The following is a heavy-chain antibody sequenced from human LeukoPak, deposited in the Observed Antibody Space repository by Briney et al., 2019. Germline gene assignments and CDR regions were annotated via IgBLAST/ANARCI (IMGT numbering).Heavy chain of an antibody. J-gene: IGHJ5*01. V-gene: IGHV3-23*01. Sequence: PGGSLRLSCAASGFTFSNAWMSWVRQAPGKGLEWVSSISGSGGTTYYADSVRGRFTISRDNSKNTLYLQMNSLRAEDTAVYYCARSAGYSSNWYVYWGQGTLVTVSS. CDR1: GFTFSNAW. CDR2: ISGSGGTT. CDR3: ARSAGYSSNWYVY. D-gene: IGHD6-13*01.